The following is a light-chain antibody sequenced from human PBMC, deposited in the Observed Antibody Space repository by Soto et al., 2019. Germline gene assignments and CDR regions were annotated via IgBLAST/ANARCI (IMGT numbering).Light chain of an antibody. CDR2: GNN. Sequence: VLTLPPSLSGAPGQRVTISCTGSSSNLGAGYDVHWYQQLPGTAPKLLIYGNNNRPSEVPDRFSGSKSGTSASLAITVIQAEDEAHYYCQSYDSSLSGIVILGGGTKLTVL. CDR1: SSNLGAGYD. J-gene: IGLJ2*01. V-gene: IGLV1-40*01. CDR3: QSYDSSLSGIVI.